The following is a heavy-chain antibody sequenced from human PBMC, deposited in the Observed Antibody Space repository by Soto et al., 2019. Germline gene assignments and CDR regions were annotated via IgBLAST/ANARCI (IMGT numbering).Heavy chain of an antibody. V-gene: IGHV3-23*01. J-gene: IGHJ5*02. CDR1: GFTFSSYA. D-gene: IGHD6-13*01. CDR2: ISGSGGSA. Sequence: EVQLLESGGGLVQPGGSLRLSCAASGFTFSSYAMSWVRQAPGKGLEWVSAISGSGGSAYYADSVKGRFTISRDNSKNTLYLQMNSLRAEDTAVYYCAAHSSSWYDWFDPWGQGTLVTVSS. CDR3: AAHSSSWYDWFDP.